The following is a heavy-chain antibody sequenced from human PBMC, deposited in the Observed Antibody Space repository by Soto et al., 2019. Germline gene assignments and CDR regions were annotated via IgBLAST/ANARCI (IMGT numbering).Heavy chain of an antibody. Sequence: EVQLLESGGGLVQPGGSLRLSCVASGITFNNYAMTWVRLAPGKGLEWVSSISANSVNTYYADSVKGRFTISRDNSKNTLYLHMSGLSAEDTALYYCAKDIGRSFVNVYYIEYWGQGTLVTVSS. D-gene: IGHD1-1*01. J-gene: IGHJ4*02. CDR1: GITFNNYA. V-gene: IGHV3-23*01. CDR2: ISANSVNT. CDR3: AKDIGRSFVNVYYIEY.